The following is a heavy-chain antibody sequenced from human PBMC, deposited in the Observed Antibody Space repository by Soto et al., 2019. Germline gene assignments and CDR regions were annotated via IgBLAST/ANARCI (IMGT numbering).Heavy chain of an antibody. J-gene: IGHJ6*02. CDR2: IRSKAYGGTT. D-gene: IGHD3-9*01. CDR1: GFTFGDYA. Sequence: GGSLRLSCTASGFTFGDYAMSWFRQAPGKGLEWGGFIRSKAYGGTTEYAASVKGRFTISRDDSKSIAYLQMNSLKTEDTAVYYCTRDLSVLRYFDWLSMGYYYYGMDVWGQGTTVTVSS. CDR3: TRDLSVLRYFDWLSMGYYYYGMDV. V-gene: IGHV3-49*03.